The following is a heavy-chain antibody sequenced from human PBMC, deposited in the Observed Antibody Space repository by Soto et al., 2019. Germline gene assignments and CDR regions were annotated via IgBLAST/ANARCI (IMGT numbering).Heavy chain of an antibody. CDR2: TYYRSKWYY. CDR3: ARGEQYSGRIFDY. D-gene: IGHD1-26*01. CDR1: GDSVSSNSAG. Sequence: PSQTLSLTCAITGDSVSSNSAGWSWVRQSPSRGLEWLGRTYYRSKWYYEYAVSMRGRITINPDTSKNQYSLQLNSVTPEDTAVYFCARGEQYSGRIFDYWGQGTLVTVPQ. V-gene: IGHV6-1*01. J-gene: IGHJ4*01.